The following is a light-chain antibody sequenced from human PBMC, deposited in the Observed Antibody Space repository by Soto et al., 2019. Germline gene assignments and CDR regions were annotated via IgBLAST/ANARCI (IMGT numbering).Light chain of an antibody. CDR1: SRDVGTYIL. V-gene: IGLV2-23*02. CDR2: EVN. Sequence: QSVLNQPASVSGSPGQSITISCPGNSRDVGTYILVSWYQQHPGNAPQLMIYEVNKRPSGVSDRFSGSKSGNTACLTISGLQAEDEADYYCCAYAGSHNYVFGNGTNVTVL. CDR3: CAYAGSHNYV. J-gene: IGLJ1*01.